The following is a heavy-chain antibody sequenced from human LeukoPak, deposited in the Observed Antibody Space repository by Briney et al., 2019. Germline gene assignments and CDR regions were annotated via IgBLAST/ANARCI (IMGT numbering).Heavy chain of an antibody. Sequence: PGGSLRLSCAASGFTFSSYWMHWVRQAPGKGLEWVAVISYDGSNKYYADSVKGRFTISRDNSKNTLYLQMNSLRAEDTAVYYCASLLDSSGYSLVPPRDYWGQGTLVTVSS. CDR3: ASLLDSSGYSLVPPRDY. CDR1: GFTFSSYW. D-gene: IGHD3-22*01. V-gene: IGHV3-30*03. J-gene: IGHJ4*02. CDR2: ISYDGSNK.